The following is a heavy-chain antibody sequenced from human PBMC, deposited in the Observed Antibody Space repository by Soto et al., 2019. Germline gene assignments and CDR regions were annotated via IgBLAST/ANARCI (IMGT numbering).Heavy chain of an antibody. CDR2: IYHSGST. Sequence: PSETLSLTCAVSGGSISSGGYSWSWIRQPPGKGLEWIGYIYHSGSTYYNPSLKSRVTISVDRSKNQFSLKLSSVTAADTAVYYCVRRRGFPYYYGMDVWGQGTTVTVSS. D-gene: IGHD5-12*01. CDR3: VRRRGFPYYYGMDV. CDR1: GGSISSGGYS. J-gene: IGHJ6*02. V-gene: IGHV4-30-2*01.